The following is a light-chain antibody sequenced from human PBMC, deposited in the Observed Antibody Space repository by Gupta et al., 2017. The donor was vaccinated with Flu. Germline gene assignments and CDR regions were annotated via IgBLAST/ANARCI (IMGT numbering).Light chain of an antibody. CDR3: YSRANSGNNLVV. Sequence: SSALTQDPAVSVALGQTVRITCQGDSLRSYYASWYQQKPGQAPVLGIYGKNNRPSGIPDRFSFSSSGNTASFTITGAQAEEEADDDYYSRANSGNNLVVFGGGTKLTVL. V-gene: IGLV3-19*01. J-gene: IGLJ2*01. CDR2: GKN. CDR1: SLRSYY.